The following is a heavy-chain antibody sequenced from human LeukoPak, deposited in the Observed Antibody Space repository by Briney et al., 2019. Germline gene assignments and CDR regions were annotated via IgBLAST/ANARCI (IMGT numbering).Heavy chain of an antibody. J-gene: IGHJ3*02. CDR3: ARGLNWNYAPDAFDI. Sequence: SQTLSLTCTVSGGSVSSGGYYWSWIRQHPGKGLEWIGYIYYSGSTYYNPFLKSRVTISVDTSKNQFSLKLSSVTAADTAVYYCARGLNWNYAPDAFDIWGQGTMVTVSS. CDR2: IYYSGST. V-gene: IGHV4-31*03. D-gene: IGHD1-7*01. CDR1: GGSVSSGGYY.